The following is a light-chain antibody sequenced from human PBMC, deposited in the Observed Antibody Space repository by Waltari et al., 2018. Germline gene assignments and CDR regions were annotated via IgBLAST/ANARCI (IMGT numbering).Light chain of an antibody. J-gene: IGLJ3*02. CDR1: SSNIRSEP. Sequence: QSVLTQPPSISAAPGHRVTIPCSGSSSNIRSEPVSWYLQLPGTAPKVLIFDDNKRPSGIPDRISASKSGTSATLDITGLQTGDEAVYYCGGWDSSLRAGVFGGGTKVTV. V-gene: IGLV1-51*01. CDR2: DDN. CDR3: GGWDSSLRAGV.